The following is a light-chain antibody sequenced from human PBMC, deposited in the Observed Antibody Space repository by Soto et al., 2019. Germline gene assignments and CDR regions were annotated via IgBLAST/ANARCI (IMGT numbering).Light chain of an antibody. CDR2: DAS. V-gene: IGKV1-6*01. CDR1: QGIRND. CDR3: LQSYSSPPT. Sequence: IQMTQSPAALSASVGDRITITCRASQGIRNDLGWYQQKPGKAPKLLIYDASSLQSGVPSRFSGSGSGTDFTLTISSLQPEDFASYYCLQSYSSPPTFGQGTKVDIK. J-gene: IGKJ1*01.